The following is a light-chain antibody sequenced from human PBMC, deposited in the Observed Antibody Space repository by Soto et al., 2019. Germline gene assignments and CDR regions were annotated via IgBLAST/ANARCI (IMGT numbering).Light chain of an antibody. CDR3: SSKSPDF. CDR1: SSGIRDDNY. J-gene: IGLJ1*01. CDR2: EVS. Sequence: QSALTQPASVSVSPGQSITISCTGTSSGIRDDNYVSWYQQLPGNAPKLIMYEVSNRPSGISNRFSGSKSGNTASLTISGLQAEDEADYYCSSKSPDFFGTGTKVTVL. V-gene: IGLV2-14*01.